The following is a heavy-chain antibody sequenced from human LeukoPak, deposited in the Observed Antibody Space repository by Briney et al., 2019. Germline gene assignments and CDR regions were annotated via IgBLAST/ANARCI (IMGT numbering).Heavy chain of an antibody. Sequence: SETLSLTCTVSGGSISSSSYYWGWIRQPPGKGLEWIGSIYYSGSTYYNPSLKSRVTISVDTSKNQFSLKLSSVTAADTAVYYCAKHKISVAGTRDFDYWGQGTLVTVSS. CDR1: GGSISSSSYY. CDR2: IYYSGST. V-gene: IGHV4-39*01. J-gene: IGHJ4*02. D-gene: IGHD6-19*01. CDR3: AKHKISVAGTRDFDY.